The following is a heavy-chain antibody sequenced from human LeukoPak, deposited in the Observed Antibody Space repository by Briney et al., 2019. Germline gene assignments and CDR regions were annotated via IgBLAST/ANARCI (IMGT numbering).Heavy chain of an antibody. J-gene: IGHJ4*02. V-gene: IGHV3-23*01. CDR1: GVSFSSFP. D-gene: IGHD2-2*01. Sequence: GGSLRLSCAASGVSFSSFPMNWVRQAPGKGLEWVSGISNSGDSTYYADSVKGRFTISRDNSKQTVHLQMKSLRAEDTAIYYCPLPTRVGNPYYFDYWGQGILVTVS. CDR3: PLPTRVGNPYYFDY. CDR2: ISNSGDST.